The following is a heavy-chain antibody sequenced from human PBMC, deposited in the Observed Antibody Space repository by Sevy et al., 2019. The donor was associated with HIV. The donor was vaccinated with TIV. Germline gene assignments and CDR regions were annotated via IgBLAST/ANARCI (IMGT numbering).Heavy chain of an antibody. D-gene: IGHD1-1*01. CDR3: AKDFSYGGNSWNFDF. CDR1: GFIFSKFA. V-gene: IGHV3-23*01. CDR2: MSRGGDST. Sequence: GGSLRLSCAASGFIFSKFALSWVRQAPGRGLEWVSAMSRGGDSTYYAGSVKGRFTISRDNSKNMMYLQMNSLRAEDTAVYYCAKDFSYGGNSWNFDFWAQGTLVTVSS. J-gene: IGHJ4*02.